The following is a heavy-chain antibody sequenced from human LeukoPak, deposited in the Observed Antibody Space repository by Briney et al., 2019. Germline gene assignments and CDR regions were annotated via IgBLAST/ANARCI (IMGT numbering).Heavy chain of an antibody. Sequence: GASVKVSCKASGYTFTGYYMHWVRQAPGQGLEWMGWINPNSGGTNYAQKFQGWVTMTRDTSISTAYMELSSLRSEDTAVYYCARITVRGVLDYWGQGTLVTVSS. CDR2: INPNSGGT. D-gene: IGHD3-10*01. CDR1: GYTFTGYY. V-gene: IGHV1-2*04. J-gene: IGHJ4*02. CDR3: ARITVRGVLDY.